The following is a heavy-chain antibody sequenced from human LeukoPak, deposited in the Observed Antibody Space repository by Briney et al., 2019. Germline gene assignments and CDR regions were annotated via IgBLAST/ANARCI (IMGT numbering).Heavy chain of an antibody. V-gene: IGHV3-20*04. D-gene: IGHD2-2*01. CDR3: ARAQVGCSSTSCYFGAFDI. J-gene: IGHJ3*02. Sequence: GGSLRLSCAASGFTFDDYGMSWVRQAPGKGLEWVSGINWNGGSTGYADSVKGRFTISRDNAKNSLYLQMNSLRAEDTAVYYCARAQVGCSSTSCYFGAFDIWGQGTMVTVSS. CDR1: GFTFDDYG. CDR2: INWNGGST.